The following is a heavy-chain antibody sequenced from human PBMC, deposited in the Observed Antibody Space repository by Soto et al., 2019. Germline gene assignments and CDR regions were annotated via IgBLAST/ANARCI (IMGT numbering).Heavy chain of an antibody. CDR1: GYTFTSYG. CDR3: AGGGIVLVPAGYFDL. Sequence: QVQLVQSGAEVKKPGASVKVSCKASGYTFTSYGISWVRQAPGQGLEWMGWISAYNGNTNYALKLQGRVTMTTDTSTSRAYRELRSLRSDDTAVYPGAGGGIVLVPAGYFDLWGRGALVTVSS. D-gene: IGHD2-2*01. J-gene: IGHJ2*01. V-gene: IGHV1-18*01. CDR2: ISAYNGNT.